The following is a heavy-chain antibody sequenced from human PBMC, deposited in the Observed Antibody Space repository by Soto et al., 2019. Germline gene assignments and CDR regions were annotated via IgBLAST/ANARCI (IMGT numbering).Heavy chain of an antibody. J-gene: IGHJ4*02. V-gene: IGHV3-23*01. CDR1: GVTFSSYA. CDR3: AKASGWFGEFDY. Sequence: GGSLRLSCAASGVTFSSYAMSWVRQAPGKGLEWVSAISGSGGSTYYADSVKGRFTISRDNSKNTLYLQMNSLRAEDTAVYYCAKASGWFGEFDYWGQGTLVTVSS. D-gene: IGHD3-10*01. CDR2: ISGSGGST.